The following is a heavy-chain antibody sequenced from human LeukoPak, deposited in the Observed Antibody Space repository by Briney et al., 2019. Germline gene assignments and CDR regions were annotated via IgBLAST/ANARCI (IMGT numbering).Heavy chain of an antibody. V-gene: IGHV1-18*01. CDR3: ARDNGIVGATTFDY. D-gene: IGHD1-26*01. CDR2: ISAYNGNT. CDR1: GYXFTSYG. Sequence: ASVKVSCKASGYXFTSYGISWVRQAPGQGLEWMGWISAYNGNTNYAQKLQGRVTMTTDTSTSTAYMELRSLRSDDTAVYYCARDNGIVGATTFDYWGQGTLVTVSS. J-gene: IGHJ4*02.